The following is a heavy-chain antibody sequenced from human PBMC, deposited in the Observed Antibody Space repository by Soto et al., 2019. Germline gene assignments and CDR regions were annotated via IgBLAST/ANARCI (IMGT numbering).Heavy chain of an antibody. D-gene: IGHD3-3*01. CDR2: IYYSGST. CDR3: ARHWTANAYYYYMDV. J-gene: IGHJ6*03. CDR1: GGSIGSSIHY. V-gene: IGHV4-39*01. Sequence: SETLSLTCTVSGGSIGSSIHYWGWVRQTPGKGLEWIGTIYYSGSTYYNPSLRSRVTISIDTSKSQFSLELNSVTAADTAVYYCARHWTANAYYYYMDVWGKGTTVTVSS.